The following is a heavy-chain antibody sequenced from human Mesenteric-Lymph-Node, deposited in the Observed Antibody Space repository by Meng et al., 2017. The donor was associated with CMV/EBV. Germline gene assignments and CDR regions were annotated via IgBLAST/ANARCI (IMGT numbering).Heavy chain of an antibody. V-gene: IGHV4-59*01. J-gene: IGHJ4*02. Sequence: SETLSLTCTVSGGSMNSNYWSWIRQPPGKGLEWIGCIYHSGSTNYNPSLKSRVTVSIDTSKKQFSLKLSSVTAADTAVYYCARIRGSSVVDYWGQGTLVTVSS. CDR2: IYHSGST. CDR1: GGSMNSNY. CDR3: ARIRGSSVVDY. D-gene: IGHD6-6*01.